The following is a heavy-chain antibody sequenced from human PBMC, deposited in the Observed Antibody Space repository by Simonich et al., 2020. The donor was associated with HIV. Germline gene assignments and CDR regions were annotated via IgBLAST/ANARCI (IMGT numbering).Heavy chain of an antibody. CDR2: ISWNSGSI. Sequence: EVQLVESGGGLVQPGRSLRLSCAASGFTFDDYAMHWVRQAPGKGVEWVSGISWNSGSIGYADSVKGRFTISRDNAKNSLYLQMNSLRAEDMALYYCAKDRYSSSSGSFDYWGQGTLVTVSS. CDR1: GFTFDDYA. D-gene: IGHD6-6*01. J-gene: IGHJ4*02. CDR3: AKDRYSSSSGSFDY. V-gene: IGHV3-9*03.